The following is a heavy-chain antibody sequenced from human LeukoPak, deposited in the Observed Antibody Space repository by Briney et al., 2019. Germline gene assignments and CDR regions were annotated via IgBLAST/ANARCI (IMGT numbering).Heavy chain of an antibody. Sequence: PGGSLRLSCAASGFTFSSYSMNWVRQAPGKGLEWVSSISSSSSYIYYADSVKGRLTISRDNAKNSLYLQMNSLRAEDTAVYYCARDPRGYSGYDPDYWGQGIQVTVSS. CDR2: ISSSSSYI. D-gene: IGHD5-12*01. V-gene: IGHV3-21*01. CDR3: ARDPRGYSGYDPDY. CDR1: GFTFSSYS. J-gene: IGHJ4*02.